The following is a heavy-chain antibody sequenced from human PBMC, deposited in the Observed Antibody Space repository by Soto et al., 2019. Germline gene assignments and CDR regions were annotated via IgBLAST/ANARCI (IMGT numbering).Heavy chain of an antibody. Sequence: GGSLRLSCAASGFAFSSYTMYWVRQAPGKGLEWVSTIGASAYTTYYADSVKGRFTISRDNSKNTLYLQMNSLRVEDTAEYYCAKKGCSRCAFPSYWYFDLWGRGTLVTVSS. CDR2: IGASAYTT. CDR1: GFAFSSYT. D-gene: IGHD2-2*01. J-gene: IGHJ2*01. CDR3: AKKGCSRCAFPSYWYFDL. V-gene: IGHV3-23*01.